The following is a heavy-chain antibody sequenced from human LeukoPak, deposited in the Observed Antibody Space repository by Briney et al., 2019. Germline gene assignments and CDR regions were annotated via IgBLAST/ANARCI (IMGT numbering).Heavy chain of an antibody. D-gene: IGHD6-13*01. Sequence: GGSLRLSCAASGFTFSWYSMHWVRQAPGKGLEWVSSVTSSSSYVYYGDSVKGRFTISRDNAKNSLYLQMNSLRAEDTAVYYCARDCIRSSSSWTGWFDPWGQGTLVTVSS. CDR3: ARDCIRSSSSWTGWFDP. CDR1: GFTFSWYS. J-gene: IGHJ5*02. V-gene: IGHV3-21*01. CDR2: VTSSSSYV.